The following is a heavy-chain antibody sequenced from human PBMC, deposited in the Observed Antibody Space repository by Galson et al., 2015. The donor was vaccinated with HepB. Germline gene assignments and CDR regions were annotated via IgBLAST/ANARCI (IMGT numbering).Heavy chain of an antibody. V-gene: IGHV5-10-1*01. J-gene: IGHJ3*02. Sequence: QSGAEVKKPGESLRISCKGSGYSFTSYWISWVRQMPGKGLEWMGRIDPSDSYTNYRPSFQGHVTISADKSISTAYLQWSSLKASGAAMYCCASHRGVGATPGDAFDIWGQGTMVTVSS. CDR3: ASHRGVGATPGDAFDI. D-gene: IGHD1-26*01. CDR2: IDPSDSYT. CDR1: GYSFTSYW.